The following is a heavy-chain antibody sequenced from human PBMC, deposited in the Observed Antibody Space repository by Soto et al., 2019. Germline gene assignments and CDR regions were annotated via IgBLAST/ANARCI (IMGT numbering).Heavy chain of an antibody. D-gene: IGHD2-8*01. J-gene: IGHJ4*02. CDR1: GFTFNIYA. Sequence: PGGSXRLSCAASGFTFNIYAMAWVRQAPGKGLEWVSAISRYGDFTYYADSVEGRFTISRDNSKNTLYLQMNSLRAEDTALYYCEKDGYFAHNGRGHFFDTGGQGPLVTVSS. V-gene: IGHV3-23*01. CDR2: ISRYGDFT. CDR3: EKDGYFAHNGRGHFFDT.